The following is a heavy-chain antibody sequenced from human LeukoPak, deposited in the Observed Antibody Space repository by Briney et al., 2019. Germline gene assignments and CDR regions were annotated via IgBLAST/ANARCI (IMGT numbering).Heavy chain of an antibody. V-gene: IGHV3-23*01. CDR3: AKEDRDILTGYRMYNWFDP. CDR2: ISGSGGST. Sequence: GGSLRLSCAASGFTFSSYAMSWVRPAPGKGLEWVSAISGSGGSTYYADSVKGRFTISRDNSKNTLYLQMNSLRAEDTAVYYCAKEDRDILTGYRMYNWFDPWGQGTLVTVSS. D-gene: IGHD3-9*01. J-gene: IGHJ5*02. CDR1: GFTFSSYA.